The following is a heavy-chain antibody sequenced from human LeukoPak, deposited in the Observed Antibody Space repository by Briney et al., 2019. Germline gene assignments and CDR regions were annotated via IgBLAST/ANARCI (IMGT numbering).Heavy chain of an antibody. CDR3: ARTDYGGRRHFDY. Sequence: SETLSLTCTVSGGSISSSSYYWGWIRQPPGKGLEWIGSIYYSGSTYYNPSLKSRVTISVDTSKNQFSLKLSSVTAADTAVYFCARTDYGGRRHFDYWGQGTLVTVSS. V-gene: IGHV4-39*01. CDR1: GGSISSSSYY. D-gene: IGHD4-23*01. J-gene: IGHJ4*02. CDR2: IYYSGST.